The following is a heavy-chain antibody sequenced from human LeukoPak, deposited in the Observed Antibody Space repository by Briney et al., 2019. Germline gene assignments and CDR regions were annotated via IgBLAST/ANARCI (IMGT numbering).Heavy chain of an antibody. J-gene: IGHJ4*02. CDR2: IFYIGGT. CDR3: ARVGPVYYYDSSGYYPYFDY. V-gene: IGHV4-59*01. Sequence: SETLSLTCTVSGGSISSTYWTWFRKPQGKGLEGIGNIFYIGGTNYNPSLKSRVTISVDTSKNQFSLKLSSVTAADTAVYYCARVGPVYYYDSSGYYPYFDYWGQGTLVTVSS. CDR1: GGSISSTY. D-gene: IGHD3-22*01.